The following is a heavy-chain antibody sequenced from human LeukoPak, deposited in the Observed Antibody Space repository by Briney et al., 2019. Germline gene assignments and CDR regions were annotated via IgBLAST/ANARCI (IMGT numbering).Heavy chain of an antibody. CDR2: IYYSGST. CDR1: GGPISSNSYY. J-gene: IGHJ4*02. CDR3: ARALPAPYYYDSSGYYV. V-gene: IGHV4-39*07. Sequence: SETLSLTCTVSGGPISSNSYYWGWIRQPPGKGLEWIGSIYYSGSTYYNPSLKSRVTISVDTSKNQFSLKLSSVTAADTAVYYCARALPAPYYYDSSGYYVWGQGTLVTVSS. D-gene: IGHD3-22*01.